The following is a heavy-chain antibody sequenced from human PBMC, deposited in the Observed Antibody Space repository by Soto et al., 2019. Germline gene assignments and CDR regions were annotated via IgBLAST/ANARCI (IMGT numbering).Heavy chain of an antibody. CDR3: ARQGGEYNTMSDY. J-gene: IGHJ4*02. CDR2: VYPGDSGA. CDR1: GYRFTSYW. Sequence: GESLKIPCKGSGYRFTSYWIAWVRQMPGKGLEWMGIVYPGDSGARYSPSFEGQVTFSVDKSINTAYLQWNSLKASDTAMYYCARQGGEYNTMSDYWGQGTLVTVSS. D-gene: IGHD3-10*01. V-gene: IGHV5-51*01.